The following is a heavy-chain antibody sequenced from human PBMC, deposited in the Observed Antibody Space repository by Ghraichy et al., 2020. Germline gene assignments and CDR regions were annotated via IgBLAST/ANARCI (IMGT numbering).Heavy chain of an antibody. D-gene: IGHD5-24*01. V-gene: IGHV4-59*08. Sequence: SETLSLTCTVSGGSISSYYWSWIRQPPGKGLEWIGYIYYSGGTDYNPSLKSRVTISVDTSKNQFSLKLSSVTAADTAVYYCARQRDGSLCFDFWGQGILVTVSS. CDR1: GGSISSYY. J-gene: IGHJ4*02. CDR3: ARQRDGSLCFDF. CDR2: IYYSGGT.